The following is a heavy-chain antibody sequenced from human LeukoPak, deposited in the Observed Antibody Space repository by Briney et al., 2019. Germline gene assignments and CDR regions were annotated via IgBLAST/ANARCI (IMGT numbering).Heavy chain of an antibody. Sequence: SQTLSLTCTVSGGSISSGGYYWSWIRQHPGKGLEWIGYIYYSGSTYYNPSLKSRVTISVDTSKNQFSLKLSSVTAAGTAVYYCARGEVANYFDYWGQGTLVTVSS. CDR2: IYYSGST. D-gene: IGHD5-12*01. CDR3: ARGEVANYFDY. V-gene: IGHV4-31*03. CDR1: GGSISSGGYY. J-gene: IGHJ4*02.